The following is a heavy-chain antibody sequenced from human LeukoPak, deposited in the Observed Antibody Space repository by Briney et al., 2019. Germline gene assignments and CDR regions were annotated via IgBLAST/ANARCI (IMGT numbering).Heavy chain of an antibody. D-gene: IGHD3-22*01. CDR3: ARDRYYDSSGQETTDY. J-gene: IGHJ4*02. CDR2: ISSSSSYI. CDR1: GFTFSSYA. V-gene: IGHV3-21*01. Sequence: PGGSLRLSCAASGFTFSSYAMHWVRQAPGKGLEWVSSISSSSSYIYYADSVKGRFTISRDNAKNSLYLQMNSLRAEDTAVYYCARDRYYDSSGQETTDYWGQGTLVTVSS.